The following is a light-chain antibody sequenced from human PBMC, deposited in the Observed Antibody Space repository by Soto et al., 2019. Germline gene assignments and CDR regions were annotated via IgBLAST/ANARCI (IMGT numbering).Light chain of an antibody. J-gene: IGKJ1*01. CDR3: QHYNSYAEA. Sequence: DIPMTQSPSTLSGSVGDRVTITCRASQTISSWLAWYQQKPGKAPKLLIYKASTLKSGVPSRFSGSGSGTEFTRTISSLQPDDFAAYDCQHYNSYAEAVGQGTKVELK. V-gene: IGKV1-5*03. CDR1: QTISSW. CDR2: KAS.